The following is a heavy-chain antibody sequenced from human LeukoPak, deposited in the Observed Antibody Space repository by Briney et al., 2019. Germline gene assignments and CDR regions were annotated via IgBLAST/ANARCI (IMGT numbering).Heavy chain of an antibody. Sequence: ETLSLTCTVSGGSISNNYWSWVRQAPGKGLEWVSAISGSGGSTYYADSVKGRFTISRDNSKNTLYLQMNSLRAEDTAVYYCAKDHSIVVVVAATPFDYWGQGTLVTVSS. J-gene: IGHJ4*02. V-gene: IGHV3-23*01. CDR2: ISGSGGST. D-gene: IGHD2-15*01. CDR3: AKDHSIVVVVAATPFDY. CDR1: GGSISNNY.